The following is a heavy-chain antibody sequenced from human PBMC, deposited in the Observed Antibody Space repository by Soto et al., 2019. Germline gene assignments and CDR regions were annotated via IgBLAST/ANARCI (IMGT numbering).Heavy chain of an antibody. J-gene: IGHJ6*02. CDR2: IIPIFGTA. Sequence: SVKVSCKASGGTLSSYAISWVRQAPGQGLEWMGGIIPIFGTANYAQKFQGRVTITADESTSTAYMELSSLRSEDTAVYYCAREMATIRYYYYGMDVWGQGTTVTVSS. CDR1: GGTLSSYA. V-gene: IGHV1-69*13. D-gene: IGHD5-12*01. CDR3: AREMATIRYYYYGMDV.